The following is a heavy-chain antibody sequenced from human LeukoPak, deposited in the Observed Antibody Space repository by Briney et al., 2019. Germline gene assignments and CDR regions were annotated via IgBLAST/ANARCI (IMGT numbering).Heavy chain of an antibody. CDR3: ARSYCSGGSCFDAFDI. V-gene: IGHV4-39*07. Sequence: SETLSLTCTVSGGSISSSRYYWGWIRQPPGKGLEWIGSMYYSGSTYYNPSLESRVTISVDTSKNQFSLKLSSVTAADTAVYYCARSYCSGGSCFDAFDIWGQGTMVTVSS. J-gene: IGHJ3*02. D-gene: IGHD2-15*01. CDR1: GGSISSSRYY. CDR2: MYYSGST.